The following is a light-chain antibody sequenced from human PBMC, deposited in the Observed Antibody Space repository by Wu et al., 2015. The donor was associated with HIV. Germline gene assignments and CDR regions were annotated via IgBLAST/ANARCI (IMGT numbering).Light chain of an antibody. J-gene: IGKJ4*01. CDR1: HRISNY. V-gene: IGKV1-39*01. Sequence: DIQMTQSPSSLSASVGDRVTITCRASHRISNYLNWYQHQPGKAPKLLIYAASALQSGVPSRFSGSGSGTDFTLTISSLQLEDYATYYCQQSDTTPVTFGGGTKVEIK. CDR3: QQSDTTPVT. CDR2: AAS.